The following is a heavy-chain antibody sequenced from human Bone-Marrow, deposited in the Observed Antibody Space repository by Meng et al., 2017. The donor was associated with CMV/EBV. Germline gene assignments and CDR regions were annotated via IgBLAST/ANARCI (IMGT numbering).Heavy chain of an antibody. CDR2: VTWNSGSI. CDR3: AKSNSYSTSSAYYSFDY. CDR1: GFTFSSYW. Sequence: GGSLRLSCAASGFTFSSYWMSWVRQAPGKGLEWVSGVTWNSGSIAYADSVKGRFTVSRDNAKDSLYLQMNSLRPEDTALYYCAKSNSYSTSSAYYSFDYWGQGTLVTVSS. D-gene: IGHD6-6*01. V-gene: IGHV3-9*01. J-gene: IGHJ4*02.